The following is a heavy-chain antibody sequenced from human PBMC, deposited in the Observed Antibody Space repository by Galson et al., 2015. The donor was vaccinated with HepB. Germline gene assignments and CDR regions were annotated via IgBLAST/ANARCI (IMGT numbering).Heavy chain of an antibody. CDR1: GFTFSSYA. CDR3: AKRHTGYGGYSDAFDI. J-gene: IGHJ3*02. D-gene: IGHD5-12*01. V-gene: IGHV3-23*01. Sequence: SLRLSCAASGFTFSSYAMSWVRQAPGKGLEWVSAISGIGDNTYYADSVKGRFTISRDNSKNMLQLQMNSLRAEDTALYYCAKRHTGYGGYSDAFDIWGRGTMVTVSS. CDR2: ISGIGDNT.